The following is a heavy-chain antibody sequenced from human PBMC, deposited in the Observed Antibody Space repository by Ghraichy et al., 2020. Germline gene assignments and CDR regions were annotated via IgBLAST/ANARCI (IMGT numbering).Heavy chain of an antibody. D-gene: IGHD6-19*01. CDR2: ISGSGGST. CDR1: GFTFSSYA. J-gene: IGHJ6*02. V-gene: IGHV3-23*01. CDR3: AKAHSSGWFYYGMDV. Sequence: GGSLRLSCAASGFTFSSYAMSWVRQAPGKGLEWVSAISGSGGSTYYADSVKGRFTISRDNSKNTLYLQMNSLRAEDTAVYYCAKAHSSGWFYYGMDVWGQGTTVTVSS.